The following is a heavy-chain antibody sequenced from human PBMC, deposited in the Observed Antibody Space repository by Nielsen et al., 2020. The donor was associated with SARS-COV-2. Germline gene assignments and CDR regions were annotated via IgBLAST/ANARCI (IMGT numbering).Heavy chain of an antibody. CDR3: ASDPSYGSSFVYYYEY. CDR2: INASSLNI. CDR1: GFTFDTYA. V-gene: IGHV3-48*02. D-gene: IGHD6-6*01. Sequence: GGSLRLSCAASGFTFDTYAINWVRKAPGKGLGWVSYINASSLNIRYAAAVEGRFTASRDNAKNSLYLQLNNLRDEDTAVYYCASDPSYGSSFVYYYEYWGQGTPVTVSS. J-gene: IGHJ4*02.